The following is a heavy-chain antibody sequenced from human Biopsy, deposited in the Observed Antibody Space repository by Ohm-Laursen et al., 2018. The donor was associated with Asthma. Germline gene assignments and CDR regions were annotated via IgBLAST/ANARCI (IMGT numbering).Heavy chain of an antibody. CDR3: AKVRSDWVITESFDY. CDR2: ISWNSATI. Sequence: SLRPSCAASGFKFDEYTMHWVRQAPGKGLEWVSGISWNSATIGYADSVEGRFTISRDNAKNSVFLHMDSLRPEDTAFYYCAKVRSDWVITESFDYWGQGVLVTASS. CDR1: GFKFDEYT. J-gene: IGHJ4*02. V-gene: IGHV3-9*01. D-gene: IGHD3-22*01.